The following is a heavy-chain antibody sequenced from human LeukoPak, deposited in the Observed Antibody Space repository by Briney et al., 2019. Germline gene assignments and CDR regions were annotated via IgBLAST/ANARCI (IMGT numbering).Heavy chain of an antibody. CDR3: ARTLSYYYDSSGYISPSDY. D-gene: IGHD3-22*01. CDR2: ISSNGGST. J-gene: IGHJ4*02. V-gene: IGHV3-64*01. CDR1: GFTFSSYA. Sequence: PGGSLRLSCAASGFTFSSYAMHWVRQAPGKGLEYVSAISSNGGSTYYANSVKGRFTISRDNSKNTLYLQMGSLRAEDMAVYYCARTLSYYYDSSGYISPSDYWGQGTLVTVSS.